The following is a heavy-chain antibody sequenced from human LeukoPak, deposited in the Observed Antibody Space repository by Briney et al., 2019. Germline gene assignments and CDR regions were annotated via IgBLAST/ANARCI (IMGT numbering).Heavy chain of an antibody. J-gene: IGHJ6*04. D-gene: IGHD4/OR15-4a*01. CDR3: ASYWAGGAGYGPGPYTGMDA. CDR2: IYYSGST. V-gene: IGHV4-59*01. Sequence: SETLSLTCTVSGGSISSYYWSWIRQPPGKGLEWIGYIYYSGSTNYNPSLKSRVTISVDTSKNQFSLKLSSVTAADTAVYYCASYWAGGAGYGPGPYTGMDAWGKGTTVTLS. CDR1: GGSISSYY.